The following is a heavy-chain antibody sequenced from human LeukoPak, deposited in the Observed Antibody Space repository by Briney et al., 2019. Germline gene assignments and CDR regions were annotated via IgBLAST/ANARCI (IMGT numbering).Heavy chain of an antibody. CDR1: GYSISSGYY. V-gene: IGHV4-38-2*02. CDR2: FYHSGST. D-gene: IGHD2-2*01. J-gene: IGHJ4*02. Sequence: SETLSLTCTVSGYSISSGYYWGWIQQPPGKGLEWIGSFYHSGSTYYNPSLKSRVTISVDTSKNHFSLKLSSVTAADTAVYYCARDSGIVVVPAATFDHWGQGTLVTVSS. CDR3: ARDSGIVVVPAATFDH.